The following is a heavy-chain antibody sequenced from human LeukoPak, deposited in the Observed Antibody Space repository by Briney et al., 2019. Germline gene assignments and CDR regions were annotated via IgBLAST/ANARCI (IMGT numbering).Heavy chain of an antibody. CDR1: GYILTNFY. J-gene: IGHJ4*02. CDR2: IDPDSGVT. D-gene: IGHD2-15*01. CDR3: ARGEYVVDY. V-gene: IGHV1-2*02. Sequence: ASVKVSCKASGYILTNFYMQWVRQAPGQGLEWMGWIDPDSGVTKYAKKFQGRVTLTRDTSISTAYMELSSLRSDDTAVYYCARGEYVVDYWGQGTLVTVSS.